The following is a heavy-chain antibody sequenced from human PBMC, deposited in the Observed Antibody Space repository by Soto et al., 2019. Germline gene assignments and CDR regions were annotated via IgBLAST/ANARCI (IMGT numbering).Heavy chain of an antibody. Sequence: GGSLRLSCAASGFTFSSYGMHWVRQAPGKGLEWVAVIWYDGSNKYYADSVKGRFTISRDNSKNTVYLQMNSLKAEDTAVYYCARDHKDIVVVPAARYYYYYMDVWGKGTTVTVSS. V-gene: IGHV3-33*01. D-gene: IGHD2-2*01. CDR2: IWYDGSNK. CDR3: ARDHKDIVVVPAARYYYYYMDV. CDR1: GFTFSSYG. J-gene: IGHJ6*03.